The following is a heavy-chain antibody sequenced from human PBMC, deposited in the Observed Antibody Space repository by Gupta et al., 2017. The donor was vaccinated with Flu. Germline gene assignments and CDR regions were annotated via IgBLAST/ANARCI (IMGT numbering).Heavy chain of an antibody. J-gene: IGHJ3*02. Sequence: EEHLGESGGGLVQPGESLRLSCAASGFTFSSYEMNWVRQAPGKGLEWVSYISSSGDTIFYADSVKGRFTISRDNARNSLYLQMDSLRAEDTAVYYCGREGTTGANAFDTWGQGTKVTVSS. CDR1: GFTFSSYE. D-gene: IGHD1-1*01. V-gene: IGHV3-48*03. CDR3: GREGTTGANAFDT. CDR2: ISSSGDTI.